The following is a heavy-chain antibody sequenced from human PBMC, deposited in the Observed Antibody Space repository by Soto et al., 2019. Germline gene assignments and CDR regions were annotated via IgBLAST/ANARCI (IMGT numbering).Heavy chain of an antibody. V-gene: IGHV1-8*02. Sequence: ASVKVSCKASGYTFTSYGISWVRQATGQGLEWMGWMNPNSGNTGYAQKFQGRVTMTRNTSISTAYMELSSLRSEDTAVYYCARGQGRDIVVVLAADMNWFDPWGQGTLVTVSS. D-gene: IGHD2-15*01. J-gene: IGHJ5*02. CDR3: ARGQGRDIVVVLAADMNWFDP. CDR1: GYTFTSYG. CDR2: MNPNSGNT.